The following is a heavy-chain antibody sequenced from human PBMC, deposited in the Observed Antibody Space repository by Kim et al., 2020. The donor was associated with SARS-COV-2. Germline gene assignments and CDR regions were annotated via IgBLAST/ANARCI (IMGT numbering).Heavy chain of an antibody. Sequence: ASVKVSCKASGYTFTSYGISWVRQAPGQGLEWMGWISAYNGNTNYAQKLQGRVTMTTDTSTSTAYMELRSLRSDDTAVYYCASLPPDDFWPRGGEDYYGMDVWGQGTTVTVSS. V-gene: IGHV1-18*01. CDR1: GYTFTSYG. CDR3: ASLPPDDFWPRGGEDYYGMDV. J-gene: IGHJ6*02. D-gene: IGHD3-3*01. CDR2: ISAYNGNT.